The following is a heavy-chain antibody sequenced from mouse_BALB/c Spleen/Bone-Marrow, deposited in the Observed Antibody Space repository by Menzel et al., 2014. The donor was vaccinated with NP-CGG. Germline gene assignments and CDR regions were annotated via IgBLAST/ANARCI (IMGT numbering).Heavy chain of an antibody. Sequence: EVKLVESGGGLVQPGGSLKLSCAASGFDFSRYWMGWVRQAPGKGLEWIGEINPDSNTINYTPSLKDKFIISRDNAKNTLYLQMSKVRSEDTALYYCSRLGYYGGFAYWGQGTLVTVSA. V-gene: IGHV4-1*02. J-gene: IGHJ3*01. CDR1: GFDFSRYW. CDR3: SRLGYYGGFAY. CDR2: INPDSNTI. D-gene: IGHD2-3*01.